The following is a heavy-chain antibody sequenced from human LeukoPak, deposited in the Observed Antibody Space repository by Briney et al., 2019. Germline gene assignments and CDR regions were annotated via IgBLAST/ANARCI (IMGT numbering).Heavy chain of an antibody. Sequence: PGGSLRLSCAASGFTFSSYAMSWVRQAPGKGLEWVSVISGGGGNTYYADSVKGRFTISRDNSKNTLYLQMNSLRAEDTAVYYCAKSDLGNFDYWGQGTLVTVSS. D-gene: IGHD3-3*01. CDR3: AKSDLGNFDY. CDR2: ISGGGGNT. J-gene: IGHJ4*02. CDR1: GFTFSSYA. V-gene: IGHV3-23*01.